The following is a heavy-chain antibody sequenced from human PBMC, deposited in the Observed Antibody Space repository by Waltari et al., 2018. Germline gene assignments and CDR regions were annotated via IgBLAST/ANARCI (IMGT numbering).Heavy chain of an antibody. J-gene: IGHJ6*02. Sequence: QVQLVQSGAAVKKPGSSVKVSCKASGGTFSSYAIRWVRQALGPGLEWMGRIIPIFGTANDAQKFQGRVTITADKATSTAYMELSSLRSEYTAVYYCARVLEMANLFGYYYYGMDVWGQGTTVTVSS. CDR1: GGTFSSYA. CDR3: ARVLEMANLFGYYYYGMDV. V-gene: IGHV1-69*08. D-gene: IGHD3-16*01. CDR2: IIPIFGTA.